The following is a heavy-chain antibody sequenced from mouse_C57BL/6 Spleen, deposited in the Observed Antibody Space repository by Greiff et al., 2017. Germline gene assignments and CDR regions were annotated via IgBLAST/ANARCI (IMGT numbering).Heavy chain of an antibody. Sequence: KLPGAELVKPGASVKLSCKASGYTFTSYWMHWVKQRPGRGLEWIGRIDPNSGGTKYNEKFKSKATLTVDKPSSTAYMQLSSLTSEDSAVYYCARSIITTVVPYWYFDVWGTGTTVTVSS. V-gene: IGHV1-72*01. CDR2: IDPNSGGT. CDR1: GYTFTSYW. J-gene: IGHJ1*03. CDR3: ARSIITTVVPYWYFDV. D-gene: IGHD1-1*01.